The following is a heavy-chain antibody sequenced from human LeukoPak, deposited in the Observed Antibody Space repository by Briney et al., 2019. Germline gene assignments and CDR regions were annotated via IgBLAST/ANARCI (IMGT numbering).Heavy chain of an antibody. CDR1: GGSISSGSYY. V-gene: IGHV4-61*02. J-gene: IGHJ6*03. CDR3: ARGGIFSYYDSSQVTYYMDV. CDR2: IYTSGST. D-gene: IGHD3-22*01. Sequence: PSQTLSLTCTVSGGSISSGSYYWSWIRQPAGKGLEWIGRIYTSGSTNYNPSLKSRVTISVDTSKNQFSLKLSSVTAADTAVYYCARGGIFSYYDSSQVTYYMDVWGKGTTVTVSS.